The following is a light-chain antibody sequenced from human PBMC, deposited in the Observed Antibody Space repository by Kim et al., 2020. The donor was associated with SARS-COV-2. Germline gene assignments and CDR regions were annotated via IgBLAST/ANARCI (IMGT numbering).Light chain of an antibody. Sequence: VSVGDRVTLTCRASQSVSSYLNWDQQKPGKAPKLLIYAASSLQSGVPSRFSGSGSVTDFTLTISSLQPEDFATYYCQQSYSTPPTFGQGTKVEIK. CDR1: QSVSSY. CDR2: AAS. J-gene: IGKJ1*01. V-gene: IGKV1-39*01. CDR3: QQSYSTPPT.